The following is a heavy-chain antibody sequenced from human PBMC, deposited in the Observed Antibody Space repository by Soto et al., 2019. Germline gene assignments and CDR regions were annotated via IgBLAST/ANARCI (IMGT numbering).Heavy chain of an antibody. Sequence: SETLSLTCAVSGGSISRSNWWSWGRQPAGKGLEWIGEIYHSGSTNYNPSLKSRVTISVDKSKNQFSLKLSSVTAADTAVYYCARRGEVPFGPAAFDIWGQGTMVTVSS. D-gene: IGHD2-2*01. V-gene: IGHV4-4*02. CDR1: GGSISRSNW. CDR3: ARRGEVPFGPAAFDI. CDR2: IYHSGST. J-gene: IGHJ3*02.